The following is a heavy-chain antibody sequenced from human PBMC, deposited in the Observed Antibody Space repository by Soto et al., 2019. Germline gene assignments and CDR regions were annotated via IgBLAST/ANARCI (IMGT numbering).Heavy chain of an antibody. D-gene: IGHD4-17*01. Sequence: QVQLMESGGGVVQSGRSLRLSCAVSGFTFSSFVMHWVRQAPGKGLEWVAMISYDGSNKNYADSVKGRFTISRDNSKSTLYLQMNSLRAEDTAKYFCARDVMTSVTEDYWGQGTLVTVSS. CDR1: GFTFSSFV. CDR3: ARDVMTSVTEDY. CDR2: ISYDGSNK. V-gene: IGHV3-30-3*01. J-gene: IGHJ4*02.